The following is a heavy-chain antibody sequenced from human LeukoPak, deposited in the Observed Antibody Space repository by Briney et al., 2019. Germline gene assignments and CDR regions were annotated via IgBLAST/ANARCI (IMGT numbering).Heavy chain of an antibody. CDR1: GFTFSDYY. Sequence: GGSLRLSCAASGFTFSDYYMSWIRQAPGKGLEWVSSISSSSSYIYYADSVKGRFTISRDNAKNSLYLQMNSLRAEDTAVYYCAGLGYCSSTSCYFQKRRNYWGQGTLVTVSS. D-gene: IGHD2-2*01. J-gene: IGHJ4*02. CDR3: AGLGYCSSTSCYFQKRRNY. CDR2: ISSSSSYI. V-gene: IGHV3-11*06.